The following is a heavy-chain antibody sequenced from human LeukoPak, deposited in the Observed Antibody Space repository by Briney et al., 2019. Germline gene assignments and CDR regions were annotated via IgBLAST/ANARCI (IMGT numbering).Heavy chain of an antibody. CDR1: GFAYSRDE. V-gene: IGHV3-48*03. J-gene: IGHJ4*02. Sequence: AGGSLRLSRAASGFAYSRDEMNWVRQAPGKGLEWDSSITSSGTTIYYGDSVKGRFTISRDNAKNSLYLQMDSLRAEDTAVYYCARGDTDRGNVDSWRRGTLVTVSP. CDR2: ITSSGTTI. D-gene: IGHD1-1*01. CDR3: ARGDTDRGNVDS.